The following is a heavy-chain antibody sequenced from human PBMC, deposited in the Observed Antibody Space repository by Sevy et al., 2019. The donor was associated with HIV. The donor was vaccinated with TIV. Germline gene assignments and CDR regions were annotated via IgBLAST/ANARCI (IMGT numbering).Heavy chain of an antibody. Sequence: GGSLRLSCAASGFSFSSYAMNWVRQAPGKGLEWVSTIFGSGDVTYYADSVKGRFTISRDKSKNTLYLQMHSLRAEDTAVYYCAGARYDTSGSFDAFDTWGQGTMVTVSS. CDR3: AGARYDTSGSFDAFDT. V-gene: IGHV3-23*01. CDR1: GFSFSSYA. CDR2: IFGSGDVT. D-gene: IGHD3-22*01. J-gene: IGHJ3*02.